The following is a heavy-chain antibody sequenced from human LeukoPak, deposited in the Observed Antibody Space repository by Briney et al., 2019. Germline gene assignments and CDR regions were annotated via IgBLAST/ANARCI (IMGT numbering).Heavy chain of an antibody. CDR3: ARALRLGELWDY. J-gene: IGHJ4*02. CDR2: IYYSGST. V-gene: IGHV4-59*12. Sequence: SETLSLTCTVSGGSISSYYWSWIRQPPGKGLEWIGYIYYSGSTNYNPSLKSRVTISVDTSKNQFSLKLSSVTAADTAVYYCARALRLGELWDYWGQGTLVTVSS. D-gene: IGHD3-16*01. CDR1: GGSISSYY.